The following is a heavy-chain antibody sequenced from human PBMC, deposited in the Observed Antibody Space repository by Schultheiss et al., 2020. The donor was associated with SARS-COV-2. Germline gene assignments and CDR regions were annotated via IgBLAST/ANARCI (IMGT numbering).Heavy chain of an antibody. Sequence: GGSLRLSCAASGFTFSSYTMNWVRQAPGKGLEWVSSISSSSTIYYADSVKGRFPISRDKSKNSLYLQMNSLRVEDTALYYCAKSVGADFYYGMDVWGQGTTVTVSS. D-gene: IGHD3-16*01. CDR3: AKSVGADFYYGMDV. CDR1: GFTFSSYT. V-gene: IGHV3-69-1*01. J-gene: IGHJ6*02. CDR2: ISSSSTI.